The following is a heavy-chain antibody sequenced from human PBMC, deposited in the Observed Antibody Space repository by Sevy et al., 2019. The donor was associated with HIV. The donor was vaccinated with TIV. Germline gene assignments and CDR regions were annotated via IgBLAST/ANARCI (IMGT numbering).Heavy chain of an antibody. CDR1: GFAFNSYS. J-gene: IGHJ5*02. CDR2: ISYDGSYK. Sequence: GGSLRLSCAASGFAFNSYSLYWVRQAPGKGLEWVAAISYDGSYKYYGDSVKGRFTISRDNSKNTLYLQMNSLRTEDSAMYYCARDAAEGPYSSTWYSNSFDPWGQGTLVTFSS. CDR3: ARDAAEGPYSSTWYSNSFDP. V-gene: IGHV3-30*04. D-gene: IGHD6-13*01.